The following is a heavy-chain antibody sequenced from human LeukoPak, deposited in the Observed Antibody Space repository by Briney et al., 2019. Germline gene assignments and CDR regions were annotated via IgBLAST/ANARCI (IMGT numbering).Heavy chain of an antibody. Sequence: ASVKVSCKASGYTFTSYGISWVRQAPGQGLEWMGWISAYNGNTNYAQKLQGRVTMTTDTSTSTAYMELRSLRSDGTAVYYCARIRFLEWLLSDWGQGTLVTVSS. J-gene: IGHJ4*02. CDR2: ISAYNGNT. CDR1: GYTFTSYG. D-gene: IGHD3-3*01. V-gene: IGHV1-18*01. CDR3: ARIRFLEWLLSD.